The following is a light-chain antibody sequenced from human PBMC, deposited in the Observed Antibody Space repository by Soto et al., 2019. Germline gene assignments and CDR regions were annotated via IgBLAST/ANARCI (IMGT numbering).Light chain of an antibody. Sequence: DIQMTQSPSTLSGSVGDRVTITCRASQTISSWLAWYQQKPGKAPKLLIYKASTLKSGVPSRFSGSGSGTEFTLTISSLQPDDFATYYCQHYNCYSGAFGQGTKVDIK. V-gene: IGKV1-5*03. CDR3: QHYNCYSGA. CDR2: KAS. J-gene: IGKJ1*01. CDR1: QTISSW.